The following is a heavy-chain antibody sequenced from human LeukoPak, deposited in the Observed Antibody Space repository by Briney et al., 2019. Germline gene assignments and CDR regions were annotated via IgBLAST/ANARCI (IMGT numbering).Heavy chain of an antibody. Sequence: GGSLRLSCAASGFIFTVAWVSWVRQAPGRGLEWLGRIKPGGTTDYAAPVKGRFTISRDDSKNTVYLQMTNLKSEDTALYYCSWTGYNWLDPWGQGTLVTVSS. CDR1: GFIFTVAW. CDR3: SWTGYNWLDP. V-gene: IGHV3-15*01. D-gene: IGHD3/OR15-3a*01. CDR2: IKPGGTT. J-gene: IGHJ5*02.